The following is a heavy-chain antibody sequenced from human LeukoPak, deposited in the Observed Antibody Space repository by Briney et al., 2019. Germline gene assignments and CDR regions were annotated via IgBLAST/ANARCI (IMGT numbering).Heavy chain of an antibody. Sequence: GGSLRLSCAASGFTFSNYAMSWVRQAPGKGLEWASAILGSGGSTYYADSVKGRFTVSRDNSKSTLYLQMNSLRAEDTALYYCAKWGDYDVLTGYYVPDYWGQGTLVTVSS. CDR1: GFTFSNYA. J-gene: IGHJ4*02. D-gene: IGHD3-9*01. V-gene: IGHV3-23*01. CDR2: ILGSGGST. CDR3: AKWGDYDVLTGYYVPDY.